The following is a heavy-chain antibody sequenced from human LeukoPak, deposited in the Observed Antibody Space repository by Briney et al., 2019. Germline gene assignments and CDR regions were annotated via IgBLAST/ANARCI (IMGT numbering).Heavy chain of an antibody. CDR1: GFIFSDST. CDR2: IRTKSKNFAT. Sequence: GGSLRLSCAASGFIFSDSTVHWVRQASGKGLEWVGRIRTKSKNFATEYATSLKDRFILSREDSQNTAYLQMNSLRTEDTAVYYCVRGAVRGSYYGFGAWGQGATVTVSS. J-gene: IGHJ6*02. CDR3: VRGAVRGSYYGFGA. D-gene: IGHD3-16*01. V-gene: IGHV3-73*01.